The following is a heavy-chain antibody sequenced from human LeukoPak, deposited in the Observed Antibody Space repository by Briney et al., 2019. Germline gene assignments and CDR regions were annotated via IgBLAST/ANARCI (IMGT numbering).Heavy chain of an antibody. CDR3: ATENYGSLAG. CDR2: IRQDGSDK. CDR1: GFTFTNHW. J-gene: IGHJ4*02. V-gene: IGHV3-7*01. D-gene: IGHD2-15*01. Sequence: GGSLRLSCAASGFTFTNHWMTWVRQAPGKGLEWVAYIRQDGSDKYYVDSVKGRFTISKDNAKNSLYLQMNSLRAEDTAVYYCATENYGSLAGWGQGTLVTVSS.